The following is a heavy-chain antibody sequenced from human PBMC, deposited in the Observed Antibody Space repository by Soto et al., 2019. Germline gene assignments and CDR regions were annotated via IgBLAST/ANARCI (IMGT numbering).Heavy chain of an antibody. CDR1: GFSLGNSGVG. Sequence: SGPTLVTPTQTLTLTCTFSGFSLGNSGVGVGWIRQPPGKALEWLALIYWDDDKRYSPSLKSRLTITKDTSKNQVVLTMTNMDPVDTATYYCAHRHPSTVAYYFGYWGKGTLGTVAS. CDR3: AHRHPSTVAYYFGY. V-gene: IGHV2-5*02. CDR2: IYWDDDK. J-gene: IGHJ4*02. D-gene: IGHD4-17*01.